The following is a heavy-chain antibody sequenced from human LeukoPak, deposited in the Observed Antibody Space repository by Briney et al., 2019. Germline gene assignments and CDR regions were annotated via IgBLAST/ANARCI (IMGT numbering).Heavy chain of an antibody. V-gene: IGHV3-30*03. CDR1: GFTFSSYG. CDR3: ARDLAPRYYYYYMDV. Sequence: GGSLRLSCAASGFTFSSYGMHWVRQAPGKGLEWVAVISYDGSNKYYADSVKGRFTISRDNAKNTLYLQMNSLRAEDTAVYYCARDLAPRYYYYYMDVWGKGTTVTISS. J-gene: IGHJ6*03. CDR2: ISYDGSNK.